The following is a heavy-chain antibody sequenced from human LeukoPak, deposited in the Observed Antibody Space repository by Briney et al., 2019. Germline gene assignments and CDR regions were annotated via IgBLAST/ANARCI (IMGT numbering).Heavy chain of an antibody. J-gene: IGHJ4*02. CDR3: ARDLGPYYDILTGLDY. V-gene: IGHV1-46*01. D-gene: IGHD3-9*01. CDR2: INPSGGST. Sequence: ASVKVSCKASGYTFTSYYMHRVRRAPGQGLEWMGIINPSGGSTSYAQKFQGRVTMTRDTSTSTVYMELSSLRSEDTAVYYCARDLGPYYDILTGLDYWGQGTLVTVSS. CDR1: GYTFTSYY.